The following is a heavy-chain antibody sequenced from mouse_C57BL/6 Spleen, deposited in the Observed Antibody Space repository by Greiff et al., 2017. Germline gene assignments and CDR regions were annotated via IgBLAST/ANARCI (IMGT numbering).Heavy chain of an antibody. Sequence: VQLQQSGPGLVKPSQSLSLTCSVTGYSITSGYYWNWIRQFPGNKLEWMGYISYDGSNNYNPSLKNRISITRDTSKNQFFLKLNSVTTEDTATYYCARGWLLRDFDYWGQGTTLTVSS. V-gene: IGHV3-6*01. CDR3: ARGWLLRDFDY. D-gene: IGHD2-3*01. CDR1: GYSITSGYY. J-gene: IGHJ2*01. CDR2: ISYDGSN.